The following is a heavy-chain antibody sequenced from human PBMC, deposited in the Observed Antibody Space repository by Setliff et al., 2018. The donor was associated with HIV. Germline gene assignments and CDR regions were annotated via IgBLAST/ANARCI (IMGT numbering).Heavy chain of an antibody. CDR3: ASHPSVYGPPFDY. J-gene: IGHJ4*02. CDR1: GFNFSMYS. V-gene: IGHV3-48*01. Sequence: GGSLRLSCAASGFNFSMYSMNWVRQAPGKGLEWVSYISSSSSTKYYADSVKGRFTISRDNAKNSLYLHMNTLRAGDTAVYFCASHPSVYGPPFDYWGQGTLVTVSS. D-gene: IGHD2-8*01. CDR2: ISSSSSTK.